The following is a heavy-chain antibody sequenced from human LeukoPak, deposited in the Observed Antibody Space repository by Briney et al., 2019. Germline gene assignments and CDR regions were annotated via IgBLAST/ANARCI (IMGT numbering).Heavy chain of an antibody. CDR1: GGSISSYY. CDR2: IYYSGST. D-gene: IGHD2-2*01. Sequence: PSETLSLTCTVSGGSISSYYWSWIRQPPGKELEWIGYIYYSGSTNYNPSLKSRVTISVDTSKNQFSLKLSSVTAADTAVYYCARVRTPYCSSTSCPYWFDPWGQGTLVTVSS. V-gene: IGHV4-59*01. J-gene: IGHJ5*02. CDR3: ARVRTPYCSSTSCPYWFDP.